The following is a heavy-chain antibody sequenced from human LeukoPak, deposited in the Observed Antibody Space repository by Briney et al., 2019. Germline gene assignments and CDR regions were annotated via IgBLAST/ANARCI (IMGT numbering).Heavy chain of an antibody. D-gene: IGHD1-26*01. V-gene: IGHV1-8*01. Sequence: ASVKVSCKASGYTFTSYDINRVRQATGQGLEWMGWMNPNSGNTGYAQKFQGRVTMTRNTSISTAYMELSSLRSEDTAVYYCARVVVGATIPHYWGQGTLVTVSS. CDR3: ARVVVGATIPHY. J-gene: IGHJ4*02. CDR1: GYTFTSYD. CDR2: MNPNSGNT.